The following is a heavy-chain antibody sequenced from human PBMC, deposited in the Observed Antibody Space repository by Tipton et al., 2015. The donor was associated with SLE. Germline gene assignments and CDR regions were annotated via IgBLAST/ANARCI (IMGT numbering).Heavy chain of an antibody. D-gene: IGHD6-19*01. V-gene: IGHV4-31*03. CDR3: ARDGSQWLAAYFHH. J-gene: IGHJ1*01. CDR1: GGSITSDSSY. CDR2: IFYSGFA. Sequence: TLSLTCTVSGGSITSDSSYWSWLRQHPGKGLEWIGYIFYSGFAYYTPSLKSRVTISLDTPKNQFSLKLSSVTAADTAVYYCARDGSQWLAAYFHHWGQGTLVTVSS.